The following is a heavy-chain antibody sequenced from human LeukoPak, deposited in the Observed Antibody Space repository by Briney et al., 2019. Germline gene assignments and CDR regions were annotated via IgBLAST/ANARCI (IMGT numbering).Heavy chain of an antibody. Sequence: GGSLRLSCAASEFTFSSYWMSWVRQAPGKGLEWVANIKQDGSEKYYVDSMKGRFTISRDNAKSSLYLQMNSLRAEDTAVYYCARVTVYLGGYYYYYGMDVWGQGTTVTVSS. J-gene: IGHJ6*02. CDR2: IKQDGSEK. CDR1: EFTFSSYW. V-gene: IGHV3-7*01. CDR3: ARVTVYLGGYYYYYGMDV. D-gene: IGHD3-16*01.